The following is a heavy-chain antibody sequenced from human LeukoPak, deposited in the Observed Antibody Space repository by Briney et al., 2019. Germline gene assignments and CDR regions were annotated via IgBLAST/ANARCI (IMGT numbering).Heavy chain of an antibody. D-gene: IGHD5-12*01. CDR2: INAGNGNT. Sequence: GASVKVSCKASGYTFTSYAMHWVRQAPGQRLEWMGWINAGNGNTKCSQEFQDRVTITRDTSASTAYMELSSLRSEDMAVYYCARESLKESRGYDLDYWGQGTLVTVSS. CDR3: ARESLKESRGYDLDY. V-gene: IGHV1-3*03. J-gene: IGHJ4*02. CDR1: GYTFTSYA.